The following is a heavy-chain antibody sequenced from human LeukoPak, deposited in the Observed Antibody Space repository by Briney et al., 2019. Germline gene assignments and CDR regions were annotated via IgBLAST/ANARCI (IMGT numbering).Heavy chain of an antibody. CDR3: ARRPLGATTEASDNYFDY. V-gene: IGHV4-59*01. D-gene: IGHD1-26*01. CDR1: GGFISSYS. Sequence: SETLSLTCTVSGGFISSYSWSWIRQPPGKGLEWVGYIYYSGSTNYNPSLKSRVTISVDTSKNQFSLKLSSVTAADTAVYYCARRPLGATTEASDNYFDYWGQGTLVTVSS. CDR2: IYYSGST. J-gene: IGHJ4*02.